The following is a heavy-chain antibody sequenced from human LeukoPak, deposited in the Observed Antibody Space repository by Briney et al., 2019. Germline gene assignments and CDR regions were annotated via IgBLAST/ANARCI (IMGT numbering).Heavy chain of an antibody. CDR2: ITHSGST. Sequence: SETLSLTCAVSGGSLSDYYWSWVRQPPGKGLEWIGEITHSGSTNYISSLRSRVIISVDTSKNQFSLKVRSVTAADTAVYYCARDFQYYYGSGSSYNWFDPWGQGTLVTVSS. CDR3: ARDFQYYYGSGSSYNWFDP. CDR1: GGSLSDYY. V-gene: IGHV4-34*01. J-gene: IGHJ5*02. D-gene: IGHD3-10*01.